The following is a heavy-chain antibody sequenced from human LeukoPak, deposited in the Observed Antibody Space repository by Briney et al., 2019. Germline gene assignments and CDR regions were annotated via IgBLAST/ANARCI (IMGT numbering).Heavy chain of an antibody. J-gene: IGHJ4*02. D-gene: IGHD6-13*01. V-gene: IGHV3-7*01. CDR3: ASSSSSSWCFDY. CDR1: GFTFSSYW. Sequence: GRSLRLSCAASGFTFSSYWMSWVRQAPGKGLEWVANIKQDGSEKYYVDSVKGRFTISRDNAKNSLYLQMNSLRAEDTAVYYCASSSSSSWCFDYWGQGTLVTVSS. CDR2: IKQDGSEK.